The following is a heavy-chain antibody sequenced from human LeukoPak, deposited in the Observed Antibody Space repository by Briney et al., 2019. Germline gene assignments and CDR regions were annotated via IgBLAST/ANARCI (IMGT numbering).Heavy chain of an antibody. Sequence: GASVKVSCKASGGTFSSYAISWVRQAPGQGLEWMGWINPNSGGTNYAQKFQGWVTMTRDTSISTAYMELSRLRSDDTAVYYCARDGISGYSGYDFFYYYYGMDVWGQGTTVTVSS. D-gene: IGHD5-12*01. CDR3: ARDGISGYSGYDFFYYYYGMDV. CDR1: GGTFSSYA. J-gene: IGHJ6*02. V-gene: IGHV1-2*04. CDR2: INPNSGGT.